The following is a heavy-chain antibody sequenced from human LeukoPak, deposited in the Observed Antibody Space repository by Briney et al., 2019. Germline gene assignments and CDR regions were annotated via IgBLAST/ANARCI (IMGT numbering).Heavy chain of an antibody. J-gene: IGHJ5*02. CDR2: ISSSSSYI. V-gene: IGHV3-21*01. D-gene: IGHD2-2*01. Sequence: PGGSLRLSCAASGFTFSSYSMNWVRQAPGKGLEWVSSISSSSSYIYYADSVKGRFTISRDNAKNSLYLQMNSLRAEDTAVYYCARDNGVVVPAATLNWFDPWGQGTLVTVSS. CDR3: ARDNGVVVPAATLNWFDP. CDR1: GFTFSSYS.